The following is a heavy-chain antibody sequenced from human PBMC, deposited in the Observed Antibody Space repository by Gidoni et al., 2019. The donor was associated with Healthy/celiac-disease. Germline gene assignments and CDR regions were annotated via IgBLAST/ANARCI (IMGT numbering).Heavy chain of an antibody. CDR1: GGSLSGYY. D-gene: IGHD3-3*01. V-gene: IGHV4-34*01. J-gene: IGHJ5*02. Sequence: QVQLQQWGAGLLKPSETLSLTCAVYGGSLSGYYWSWIRQPPGKGLEWIGEINHSGSTNYNPSLKSRVTISVDTSKNQFSLKLSSVTAADTAVYYCASVPTYYDFWSGYQFDPWGQGTLVTVSS. CDR3: ASVPTYYDFWSGYQFDP. CDR2: INHSGST.